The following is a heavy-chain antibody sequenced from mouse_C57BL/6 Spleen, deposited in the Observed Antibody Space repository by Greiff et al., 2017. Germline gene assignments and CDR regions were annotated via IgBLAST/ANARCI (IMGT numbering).Heavy chain of an antibody. J-gene: IGHJ4*01. CDR1: GFTFSDYY. Sequence: EVKVVESEGGLVQPGSSMKLSCTASGFTFSDYYMAWVRQVPEKGLEWVANINYDGSSTYYLDSLKSRFIISRDNAKNILYLQMSSLKSEDTATYYCARGGLRWYYAMDYWGQGTSVTVSS. V-gene: IGHV5-16*01. D-gene: IGHD1-1*02. CDR2: INYDGSST. CDR3: ARGGLRWYYAMDY.